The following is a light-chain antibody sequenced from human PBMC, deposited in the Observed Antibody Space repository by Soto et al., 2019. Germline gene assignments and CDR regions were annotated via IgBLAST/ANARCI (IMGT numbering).Light chain of an antibody. Sequence: EIVLTQSPGTLSLSPGERATLSCRASQSISSSCLAWYQQRPDQAPRLLIYGTSSRATGIPDRFSGSGSGTDFTLTISILEPEDSAVYYCQQYGSSPPFTFGPGTKVDIK. CDR2: GTS. CDR1: QSISSSC. CDR3: QQYGSSPPFT. J-gene: IGKJ3*01. V-gene: IGKV3-20*01.